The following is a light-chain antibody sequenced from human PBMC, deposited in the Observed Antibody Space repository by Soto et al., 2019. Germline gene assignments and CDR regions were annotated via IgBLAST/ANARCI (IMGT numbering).Light chain of an antibody. CDR3: QQRSNGPPVT. CDR1: QSVSSY. CDR2: DAS. J-gene: IGKJ4*01. V-gene: IGKV3-11*01. Sequence: EIVLTQSPATLSLSPGERATLSCRASQSVSSYLAWYQQKPGQAPRLLIYDASNRATGIPARFSGSGSGTDFTLTISSLEPEDVAIYYCQQRSNGPPVTFGGGTKVEIK.